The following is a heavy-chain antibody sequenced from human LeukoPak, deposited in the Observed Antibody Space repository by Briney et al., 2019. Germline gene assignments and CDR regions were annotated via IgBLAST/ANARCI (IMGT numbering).Heavy chain of an antibody. J-gene: IGHJ4*02. CDR2: AYYRSKWYI. D-gene: IGHD3-10*01. V-gene: IGHV6-1*01. CDR3: ARGAVRGGTNFDY. Sequence: SQTLSLTCAISGDSVSGSPAVWNWIRQSPSRGLEWLERAYYRSKWYIDYTESVKGRITITPDTSKNQFSLQLNSVTPEDTAVYYCARGAVRGGTNFDYWGQGTLVTVSS. CDR1: GDSVSGSPAV.